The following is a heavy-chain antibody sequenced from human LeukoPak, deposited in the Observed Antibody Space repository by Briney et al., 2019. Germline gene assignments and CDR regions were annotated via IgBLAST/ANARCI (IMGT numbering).Heavy chain of an antibody. J-gene: IGHJ4*02. D-gene: IGHD3-10*01. CDR3: AGGLMVLDY. CDR2: IKQDGSEE. CDR1: GFIFSRYW. V-gene: IGHV3-7*04. Sequence: GGSLRLSCAASGFIFSRYWMSWVRQAPGKGLEWVANIKQDGSEEYYVDSVKGRFTISRDNAKNSLYLQMNSLRVEDTAVYYCAGGLMVLDYWGQGTLVTVSS.